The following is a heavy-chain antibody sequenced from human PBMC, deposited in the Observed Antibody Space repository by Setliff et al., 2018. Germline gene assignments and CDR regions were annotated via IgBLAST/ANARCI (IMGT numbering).Heavy chain of an antibody. J-gene: IGHJ3*02. CDR2: INHSGST. CDR3: ARSGYYDFWSGFLNDAFDI. V-gene: IGHV4-34*01. CDR1: GGSFSGYS. Sequence: PSETLSLTCAVYGGSFSGYSWSWIRQPPGKGLEWIGEINHSGSTNYNPSLKSRVTISVDTSKNQFSLKLSSVTAADTAVYYCARSGYYDFWSGFLNDAFDIWGQGTMVTVSS. D-gene: IGHD3-3*01.